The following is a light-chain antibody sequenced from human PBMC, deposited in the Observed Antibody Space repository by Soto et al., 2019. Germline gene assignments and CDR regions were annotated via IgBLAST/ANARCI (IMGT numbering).Light chain of an antibody. CDR1: SSDVGGYNY. CDR2: DVS. V-gene: IGLV2-14*01. Sequence: QSVLTQPASVSWSPGQSITISCTGTSSDVGGYNYVSWYQQHPGKAPKLMIYDVSNRPSGVSNRFSGSKSGNTASLTISGLQAEDEADYYCSSYTSGARCVFGTGTKGSV. CDR3: SSYTSGARCV. J-gene: IGLJ1*01.